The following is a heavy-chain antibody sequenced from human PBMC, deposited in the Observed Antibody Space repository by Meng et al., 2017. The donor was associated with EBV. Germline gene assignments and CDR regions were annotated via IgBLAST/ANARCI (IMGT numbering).Heavy chain of an antibody. CDR1: GTNFNNFG. V-gene: IGHV1-69*17. Sequence: QVQLVQSGAEVKKPGSPVKVSCKGSGTNFNNFGISWVRQAPGQGLEWMGDITPVFGIANYAESFQGRVTISADTSTRTAYMDLSSLRSDDTAVYYCVRDLWLRIGECVWGQGTLVTVSS. CDR3: VRDLWLRIGECV. CDR2: ITPVFGIA. D-gene: IGHD5-12*01. J-gene: IGHJ4*02.